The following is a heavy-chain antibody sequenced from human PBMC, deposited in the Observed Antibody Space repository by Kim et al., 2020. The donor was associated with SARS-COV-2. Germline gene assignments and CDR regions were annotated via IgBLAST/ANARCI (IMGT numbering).Heavy chain of an antibody. CDR2: ISSSSSYI. Sequence: GGSMRLSCAASGFTVSSYSMNWVRQAPGKGLEWVSSISSSSSYIYYADSVKGRFTISRDNAKNSLYLQMNSLRAEDTAVYYCARSKGDSPFDIWGQGTMVTVSS. D-gene: IGHD2-21*01. J-gene: IGHJ3*02. CDR3: ARSKGDSPFDI. CDR1: GFTVSSYS. V-gene: IGHV3-21*01.